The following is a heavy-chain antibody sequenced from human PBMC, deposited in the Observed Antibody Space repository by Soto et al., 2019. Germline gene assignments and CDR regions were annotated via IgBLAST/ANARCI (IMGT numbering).Heavy chain of an antibody. CDR2: IYYSGST. V-gene: IGHV4-31*03. Sequence: SETLSLTCTVSGGSISSGGYYWSWIRQHPGKGLEWIGYIYYSGSTYYNPSLKSRVTISVDTSKNQFSLKLSSVTAADTSVYYCARVGGINWFDPWGQGTLVTVSS. CDR3: ARVGGINWFDP. CDR1: GGSISSGGYY. D-gene: IGHD3-16*01. J-gene: IGHJ5*02.